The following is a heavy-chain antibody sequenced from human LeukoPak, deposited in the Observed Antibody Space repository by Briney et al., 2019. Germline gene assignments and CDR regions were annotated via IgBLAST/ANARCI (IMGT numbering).Heavy chain of an antibody. CDR3: ARQGATAGILY. D-gene: IGHD6-13*01. CDR2: IYSVGST. Sequence: GGSLRLSCAASGFTVSSNYMSWVRQAPGKGLECVSAIYSVGSTYYADSVKGRFTISRDSSKNTLYLQMNSLRAEDTAVYYCARQGATAGILYWGQGTLVTVSS. V-gene: IGHV3-53*01. J-gene: IGHJ4*02. CDR1: GFTVSSNY.